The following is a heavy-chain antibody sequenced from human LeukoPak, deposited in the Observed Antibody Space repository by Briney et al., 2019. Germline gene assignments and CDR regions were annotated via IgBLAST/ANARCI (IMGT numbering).Heavy chain of an antibody. Sequence: PGGSLRLSCADSGFTFSSYWMTWVRQVPGKGLQWVANINQDGREKYYMDSMKGRLNISRDNTENSVFLQLTSLRPEDTGIYFCAKGRDYGDYWGQGTLVAVSS. CDR1: GFTFSSYW. V-gene: IGHV3-7*01. CDR3: AKGRDYGDY. CDR2: INQDGREK. J-gene: IGHJ4*02.